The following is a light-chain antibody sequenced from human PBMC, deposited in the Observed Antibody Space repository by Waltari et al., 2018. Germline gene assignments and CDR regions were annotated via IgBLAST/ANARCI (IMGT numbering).Light chain of an antibody. V-gene: IGKV1-39*01. Sequence: DIQMTQSPSSLSAFVGDRVSITCRASQSISNYLNWYQQKPGKAPELLIYAASSLQSGAPSRFSGRRSGTDFTLTISSLQPEDLATYYCQQTYITPFTFGPGTKVAIK. CDR1: QSISNY. CDR2: AAS. J-gene: IGKJ3*01. CDR3: QQTYITPFT.